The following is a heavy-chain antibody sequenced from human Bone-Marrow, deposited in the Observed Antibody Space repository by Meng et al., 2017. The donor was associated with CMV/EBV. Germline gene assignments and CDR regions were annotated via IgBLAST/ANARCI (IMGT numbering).Heavy chain of an antibody. Sequence: SETLSLTCTVSGGSISSYYWSWIRQPPGKGLEWIGYIYYSGSTNYNPSLKSRVTISVDTSENQFSLKLSSVTAADTAVYYCARVKVGGPSGRYFDYCDQRTLVTVSS. V-gene: IGHV4-59*01. CDR2: IYYSGST. J-gene: IGHJ4*02. CDR3: ARVKVGGPSGRYFDY. CDR1: GGSISSYY. D-gene: IGHD2-15*01.